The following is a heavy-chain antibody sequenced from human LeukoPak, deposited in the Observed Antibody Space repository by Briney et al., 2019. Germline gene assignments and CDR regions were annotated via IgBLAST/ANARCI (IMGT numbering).Heavy chain of an antibody. V-gene: IGHV1-2*02. J-gene: IGHJ5*02. D-gene: IGHD3-22*01. CDR2: INPNSGDT. CDR1: GYTFTGYY. CDR3: ARGGYFHNSGQFDP. Sequence: ASVKVSCKASGYTFTGYYMHWVRQAPGQGLEWMGCINPNSGDTNYAQKFQGRVTVTRDTSISTAYMELNRLTSDDTAMYYCARGGYFHNSGQFDPWGQETLVTVSS.